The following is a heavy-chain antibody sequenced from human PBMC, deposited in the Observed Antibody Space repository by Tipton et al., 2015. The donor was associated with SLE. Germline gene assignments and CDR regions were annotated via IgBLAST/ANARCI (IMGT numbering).Heavy chain of an antibody. CDR3: AKPQGNIDY. CDR1: GVTFSSYW. D-gene: IGHD4-23*01. Sequence: SLRLSCAASGVTFSSYWMHWVRQAPGKGLVWVSRINSDGSTTNYADSVKGRFTISSDNAKNTLYLQMNSLRAEDTAVYYCAKPQGNIDYWGQGTLVTVSS. V-gene: IGHV3-74*01. CDR2: INSDGSTT. J-gene: IGHJ4*02.